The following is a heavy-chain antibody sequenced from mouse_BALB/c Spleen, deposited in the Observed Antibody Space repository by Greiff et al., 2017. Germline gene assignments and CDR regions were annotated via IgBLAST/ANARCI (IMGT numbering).Heavy chain of an antibody. Sequence: EVKLVESGGGLVKPGGSLKLSCAASGFTFSSYAMSWVRQTPEKRLEWVASISSGGSTYYPDSVKGRFTISRDNARNILYLQMSSLRSEDTAMYYCARGRWLLGAMDYWGQGTSVTVSS. V-gene: IGHV5-6-5*01. CDR1: GFTFSSYA. J-gene: IGHJ4*01. CDR2: ISSGGST. D-gene: IGHD2-3*01. CDR3: ARGRWLLGAMDY.